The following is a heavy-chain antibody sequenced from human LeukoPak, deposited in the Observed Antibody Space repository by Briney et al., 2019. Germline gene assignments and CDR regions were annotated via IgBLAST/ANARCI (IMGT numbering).Heavy chain of an antibody. Sequence: ASVKPSCRASGYNFTDYYIHWVRHAPGQGLEWMGWINPNSGGAHSAQKFQGRVTMTRDTSISTAYMELSRLTSDDTAVYYCARSRDIVVVVAATYNWFDPWGQGTLVTVSS. V-gene: IGHV1-2*02. CDR1: GYNFTDYY. CDR3: ARSRDIVVVVAATYNWFDP. CDR2: INPNSGGA. J-gene: IGHJ5*02. D-gene: IGHD2-15*01.